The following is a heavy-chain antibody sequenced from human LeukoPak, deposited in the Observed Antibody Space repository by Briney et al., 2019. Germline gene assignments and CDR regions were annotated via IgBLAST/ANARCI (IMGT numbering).Heavy chain of an antibody. D-gene: IGHD2-2*01. J-gene: IGHJ4*02. Sequence: PGGSLRLSCAASGFAFSSYNMKWVRQAPGKGLEWVSFISTTSTYIYYADSVKGRFTVSRDNSKNLLYLQMESLRGEDTAVYYCARAGTCSSTSCDGGIEYWGQGTLVTVSS. V-gene: IGHV3-21*06. CDR2: ISTTSTYI. CDR1: GFAFSSYN. CDR3: ARAGTCSSTSCDGGIEY.